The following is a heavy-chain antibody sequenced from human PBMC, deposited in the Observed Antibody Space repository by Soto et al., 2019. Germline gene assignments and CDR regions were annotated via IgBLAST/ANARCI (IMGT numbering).Heavy chain of an antibody. D-gene: IGHD3-22*01. J-gene: IGHJ3*02. CDR1: GGSFSGYY. Sequence: QVQLQQWGAGLLKPSETLSLTCAVYGGSFSGYYWSWIRQPPGKGLEWIGEINHSGSNNYNPSLKSRVTISVDTSKNQFSLKLSSVTAADTAVYYCARVTYYYDSSGYTGRAAFDIWGQGTMVTVSS. V-gene: IGHV4-34*01. CDR3: ARVTYYYDSSGYTGRAAFDI. CDR2: INHSGSN.